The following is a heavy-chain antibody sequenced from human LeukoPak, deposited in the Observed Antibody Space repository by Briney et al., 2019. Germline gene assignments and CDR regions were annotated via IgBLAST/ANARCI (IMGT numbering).Heavy chain of an antibody. CDR1: AGSLSTRSYY. CDR3: ARQGHYYYDSSGRFDY. D-gene: IGHD3-22*01. Sequence: SETLSLTCTVSAGSLSTRSYYWGWLRQPPGRGLEWIGSIYYSGSTYYNPSLKSRVTISVDTSKNQFSLKLSSVTAADTAVYYCARQGHYYYDSSGRFDYWGQGTLVTVSS. CDR2: IYYSGST. V-gene: IGHV4-39*01. J-gene: IGHJ4*02.